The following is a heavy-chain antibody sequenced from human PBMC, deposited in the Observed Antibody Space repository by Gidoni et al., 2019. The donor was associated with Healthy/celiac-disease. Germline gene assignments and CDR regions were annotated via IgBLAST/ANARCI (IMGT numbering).Heavy chain of an antibody. CDR3: ARASSIAARVDY. CDR2: IYYSGST. V-gene: IGHV4-59*01. D-gene: IGHD6-6*01. J-gene: IGHJ4*02. Sequence: IGYIYYSGSTNYNPSLKSRVTISVDTSKNQFSLKLSSVTAADTAVYYCARASSIAARVDYWGQGTLVTVSS.